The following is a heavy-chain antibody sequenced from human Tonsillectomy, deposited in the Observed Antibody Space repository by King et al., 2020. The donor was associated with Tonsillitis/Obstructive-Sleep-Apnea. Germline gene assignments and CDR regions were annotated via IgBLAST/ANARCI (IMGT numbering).Heavy chain of an antibody. D-gene: IGHD4-17*01. CDR3: ARLGGRDDYGDPTNWFDP. Sequence: HVQLQESGPGLVKPSETLSLTCTVSGGSISSYYWSWIRQPPGKGLEWIGYIYYSGSTNYNPSLKSRVTISVDTSKNQFSLKLSSVTAADTAVYYCARLGGRDDYGDPTNWFDPWGQGTLVTVSS. CDR2: IYYSGST. CDR1: GGSISSYY. J-gene: IGHJ5*02. V-gene: IGHV4-59*08.